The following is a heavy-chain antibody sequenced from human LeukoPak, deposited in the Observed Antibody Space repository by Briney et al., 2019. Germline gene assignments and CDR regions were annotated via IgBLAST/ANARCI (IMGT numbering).Heavy chain of an antibody. D-gene: IGHD4-17*01. CDR3: AREISYGDYPSGDAFDN. V-gene: IGHV3-21*01. CDR2: ISSSSYI. J-gene: IGHJ3*02. Sequence: GGSLRLSCAASGFTFSSYSMNWVRQAPGKGLEWVSSISSSSYIYYADSVKGRFTISRDNAKNSLYLQMSSLRAEDTAVYFCAREISYGDYPSGDAFDNWGQGTMVTVSS. CDR1: GFTFSSYS.